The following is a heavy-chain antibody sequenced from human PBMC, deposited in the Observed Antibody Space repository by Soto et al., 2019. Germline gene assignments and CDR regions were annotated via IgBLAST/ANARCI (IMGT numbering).Heavy chain of an antibody. J-gene: IGHJ6*02. CDR3: ARGRCSGGSCYPDGMDV. Sequence: QVQLVQSGAEVKKPGASVKVSCKASGYTFTSYYMHWVRQAPGQGLEWMGIINPSGGSTSYAQKFRGRVTMTRDTSTSTVYRELSSLRSEATAVYYCARGRCSGGSCYPDGMDVWGQGTTVTVSS. V-gene: IGHV1-46*01. CDR1: GYTFTSYY. CDR2: INPSGGST. D-gene: IGHD2-15*01.